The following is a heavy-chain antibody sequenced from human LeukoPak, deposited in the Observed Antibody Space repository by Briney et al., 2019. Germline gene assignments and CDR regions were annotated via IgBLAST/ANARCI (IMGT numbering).Heavy chain of an antibody. Sequence: PGGSLRLSCAASGFTFSSYEMNWVRQAPGKGLEWVSYISSSGSTIYYADSVKGRFTISRDNAKNSLYLQMNSLRAEDTAVYYCARDWCGGDCRDAFDIWGQGTMVTVSS. V-gene: IGHV3-48*03. J-gene: IGHJ3*02. CDR2: ISSSGSTI. D-gene: IGHD2-21*02. CDR1: GFTFSSYE. CDR3: ARDWCGGDCRDAFDI.